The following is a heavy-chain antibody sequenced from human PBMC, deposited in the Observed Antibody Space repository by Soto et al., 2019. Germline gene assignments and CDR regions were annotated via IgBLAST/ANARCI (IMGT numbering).Heavy chain of an antibody. CDR1: GFTFDDYA. CDR2: ISWNSGSI. D-gene: IGHD1-1*01. Sequence: GGSLRLSCAASGFTFDDYAMHWVRQAPGKGLEWVSGISWNSGSIGYADSVKGRFTISRDNAKNSLYLQMNSLRAEDTALYYCAKEFRYTAFDIWGQGTMVTVSS. V-gene: IGHV3-9*01. CDR3: AKEFRYTAFDI. J-gene: IGHJ3*02.